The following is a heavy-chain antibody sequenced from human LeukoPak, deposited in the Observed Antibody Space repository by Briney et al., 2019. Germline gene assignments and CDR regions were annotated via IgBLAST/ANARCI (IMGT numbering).Heavy chain of an antibody. CDR1: GGSFSGYY. CDR3: ARGNDSSGYYYVDFDY. J-gene: IGHJ4*02. D-gene: IGHD3-22*01. V-gene: IGHV4-34*01. Sequence: SETLSLTCAVYGGSFSGYYWSWIRQPPGKGLEWIGEINHSGSTNYNPSLKSRVTISVDTSKNQFSLKLSSVTAADTAVYYCARGNDSSGYYYVDFDYWGQGTLVTISS. CDR2: INHSGST.